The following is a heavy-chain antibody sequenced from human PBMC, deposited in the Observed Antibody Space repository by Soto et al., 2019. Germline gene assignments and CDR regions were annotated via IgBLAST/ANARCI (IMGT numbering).Heavy chain of an antibody. CDR3: ARWYGSEVFDY. V-gene: IGHV4-39*01. CDR1: GGSISTSTFY. CDR2: INYSGSA. J-gene: IGHJ4*02. Sequence: PSETLSLTCTVSGGSISTSTFYCGWIRQPPGKGPEWIVSINYSGSAYYNPSLKSRVTISVDTSKNQFSLKLSSVTAADTAVYYCARWYGSEVFDYWGQGTLVTVSS. D-gene: IGHD3-10*01.